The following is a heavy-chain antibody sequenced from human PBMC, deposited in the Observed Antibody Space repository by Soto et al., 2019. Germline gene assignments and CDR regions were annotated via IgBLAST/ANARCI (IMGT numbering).Heavy chain of an antibody. J-gene: IGHJ3*02. Sequence: GGSLRLSCAASGFTFSSYWMHWVRQAPGKGLEWVSYISSSSSTIYYADSVKGRFTISRDNAKNSLYLQMNSLRDEDTAVYYCARDQGYCSSTSCYTSDAFDIWGQGTMVTVSS. D-gene: IGHD2-2*02. CDR1: GFTFSSYW. CDR2: ISSSSSTI. V-gene: IGHV3-48*02. CDR3: ARDQGYCSSTSCYTSDAFDI.